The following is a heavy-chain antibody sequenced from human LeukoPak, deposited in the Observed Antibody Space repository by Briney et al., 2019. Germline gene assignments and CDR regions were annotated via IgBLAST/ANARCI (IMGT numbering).Heavy chain of an antibody. D-gene: IGHD5-24*01. CDR2: IYYSGIS. J-gene: IGHJ4*02. CDR3: ATRRDGYSYFDY. V-gene: IGHV4-39*01. Sequence: SETLSLTCTVSGDSISTSSYCWGWIRQPPGKGLEWIGNIYYSGISNYTPSLKSRLTISVDTSKNQFSLNLSSVTAADTAVYYCATRRDGYSYFDYWGQGTLVTVSS. CDR1: GDSISTSSYC.